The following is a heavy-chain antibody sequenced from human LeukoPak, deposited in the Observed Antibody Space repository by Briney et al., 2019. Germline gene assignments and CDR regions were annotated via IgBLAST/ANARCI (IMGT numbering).Heavy chain of an antibody. Sequence: GSSVKVSCKASGGTFSSYAISWVRQAPGQGLEWMGGIIPIFGTANYAQKFQGRVTITTDESTSTAYMELSGLRSEDTAVYYCARSYCSGGSCFHFDYWGQGTLVTVSS. CDR2: IIPIFGTA. D-gene: IGHD2-15*01. V-gene: IGHV1-69*05. CDR1: GGTFSSYA. J-gene: IGHJ4*02. CDR3: ARSYCSGGSCFHFDY.